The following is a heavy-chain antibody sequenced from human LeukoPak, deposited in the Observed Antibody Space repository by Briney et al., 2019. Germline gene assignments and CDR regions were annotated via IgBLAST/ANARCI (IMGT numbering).Heavy chain of an antibody. CDR2: ISGSGGST. CDR1: GFIFSDYN. CDR3: AKRWSGLCSN. Sequence: GGSLRLSCTASGFIFSDYNMNWVRQAPGKGLEWVSAISGSGGSTYYADSVKGRFTISRDNSKNTLYLQMNSLRAEDTAVYYCAKRWSGLCSNWGQGTLVTVSS. V-gene: IGHV3-23*01. J-gene: IGHJ4*02. D-gene: IGHD3/OR15-3a*01.